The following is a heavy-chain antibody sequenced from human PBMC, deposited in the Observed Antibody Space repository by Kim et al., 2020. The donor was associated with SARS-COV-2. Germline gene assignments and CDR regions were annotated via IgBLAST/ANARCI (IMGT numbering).Heavy chain of an antibody. D-gene: IGHD2-15*01. CDR2: ISSSSSYI. J-gene: IGHJ6*02. V-gene: IGHV3-21*04. Sequence: GGSLRLSCAASGFTFSSYSMNWVRQAPGKGLEWVSSISSSSSYIYYADSVKGRFTISSDNAKNSLYLQMNSLSAEDTAVYYCARDQGVVEILYGMDVWGQGTTVTVSS. CDR1: GFTFSSYS. CDR3: ARDQGVVEILYGMDV.